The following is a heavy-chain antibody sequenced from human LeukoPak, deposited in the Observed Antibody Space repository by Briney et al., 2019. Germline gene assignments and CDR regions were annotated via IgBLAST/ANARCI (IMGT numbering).Heavy chain of an antibody. CDR1: GFTFSSYG. CDR2: ISYDGSNK. J-gene: IGHJ4*02. Sequence: GGSLRLSCAASGFTFSSYGMHWVRQAPGKGLEWVTVISYDGSNKYYADSVKGRFTISRDNSKNTVYLQMNSLRAEDTAVYYCAKDLGTKLLWFGDLDYWGQGTLVTVSS. V-gene: IGHV3-30*18. D-gene: IGHD3-10*01. CDR3: AKDLGTKLLWFGDLDY.